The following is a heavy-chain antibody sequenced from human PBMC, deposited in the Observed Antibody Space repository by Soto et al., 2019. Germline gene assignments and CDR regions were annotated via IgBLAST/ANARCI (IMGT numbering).Heavy chain of an antibody. CDR1: GYTFTSTG. CDR3: ARASAYYYISGYRTPPLCFDY. J-gene: IGHJ4*02. V-gene: IGHV1-18*01. Sequence: ASVKVSCKASGYTFTSTGISWVRQAPGQGLEWMGWISAYNGNTNYAQKLQGRVTMTTDTSTSTAYMELRSLRSADTAVYYCARASAYYYISGYRTPPLCFDYWGQGTLVTVSS. CDR2: ISAYNGNT. D-gene: IGHD3-22*01.